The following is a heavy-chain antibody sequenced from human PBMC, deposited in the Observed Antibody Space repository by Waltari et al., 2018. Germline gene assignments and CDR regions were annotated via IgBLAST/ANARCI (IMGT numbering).Heavy chain of an antibody. D-gene: IGHD3-16*01. CDR3: ASEYGGSYFDY. CDR1: GVSITSSDY. J-gene: IGHJ4*02. V-gene: IGHV4-38-2*01. CDR2: VFRGGTT. Sequence: QVHLQESGPGLVTPSATLSLTCDVSGVSITSSDYWGWVRQSQGKGLVWIGNVFRGGTTSSTPSLRSRITMSVDTSKNQFSLKLKSVTAADSAIYYCASEYGGSYFDYWGQGVRVNVSS.